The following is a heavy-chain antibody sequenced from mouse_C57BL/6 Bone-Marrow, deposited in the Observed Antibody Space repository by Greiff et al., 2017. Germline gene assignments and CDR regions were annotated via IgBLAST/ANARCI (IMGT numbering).Heavy chain of an antibody. CDR2: IDPENGDT. V-gene: IGHV14-4*01. J-gene: IGHJ1*03. CDR1: GFNIKDDY. Sequence: EVQLQQSGAELVRPGASVKLSCTASGFNIKDDYMHWVKQRPEQGLEWIGWIDPENGDTEYASKFQGMATITADTSSNTAYLPLSSLTSEDTAVFYCTTGFYWYFDVWGTGATVTVSS. CDR3: TTGFYWYFDV.